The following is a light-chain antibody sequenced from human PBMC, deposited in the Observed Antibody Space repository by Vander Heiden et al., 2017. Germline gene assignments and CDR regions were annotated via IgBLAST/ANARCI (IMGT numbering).Light chain of an antibody. CDR2: GDG. Sequence: LTHPPSVSVAPGETARSSGGGDNIGSESVNWYQQRPGQAPVLVVYGDGERPSGIPDRFSGSKSGNTASLTISRVEAGDEADYYCEVWDSSRDDVVFGGGTKLTVL. CDR1: NIGSES. CDR3: EVWDSSRDDVV. J-gene: IGLJ3*02. V-gene: IGLV3-21*02.